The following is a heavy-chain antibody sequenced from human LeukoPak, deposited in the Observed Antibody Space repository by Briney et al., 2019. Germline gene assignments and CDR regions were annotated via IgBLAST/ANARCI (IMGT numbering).Heavy chain of an antibody. CDR3: ARDYYDSSGLLWYYGMDV. CDR1: GYTFTSYA. J-gene: IGHJ6*02. D-gene: IGHD3-22*01. CDR2: INAGNGNT. Sequence: ASVKVSCKASGYTFTSYAMHWVRQAPGQRLEWMGWINAGNGNTKYSQKFQGRVTITRDTSASTAYMELSSLRSEDTAVYYCARDYYDSSGLLWYYGMDVWGQGTTVTVSS. V-gene: IGHV1-3*01.